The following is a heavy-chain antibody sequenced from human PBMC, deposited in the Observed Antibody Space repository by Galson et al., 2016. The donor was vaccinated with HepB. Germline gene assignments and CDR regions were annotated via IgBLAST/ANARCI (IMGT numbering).Heavy chain of an antibody. D-gene: IGHD4-23*01. CDR3: ARGGNLFDS. V-gene: IGHV1-69*13. J-gene: IGHJ4*02. CDR2: IIPRFGRT. Sequence: SVKVSCKASAATFSTHAITWVRQAPGQGLEWMGVIIPRFGRTNYAQKFQGRLTMTADESTTTVFMELSRLGPDDTAVFYRARGGNLFDSWGQGTLVTVSS. CDR1: AATFSTHA.